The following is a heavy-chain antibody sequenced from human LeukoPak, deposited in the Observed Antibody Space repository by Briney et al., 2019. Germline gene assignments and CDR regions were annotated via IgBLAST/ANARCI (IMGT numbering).Heavy chain of an antibody. V-gene: IGHV4-39*07. CDR2: IYYSGAT. D-gene: IGHD3-10*01. Sequence: SVTLSLTCTVSDGSISSSSYYWGWIRQPPGKGLEWIGSIYYSGATYYNPSLKTRVTISEDTSKNELSLKLNSVTAADTAVYYCARARHVGYHSGSYFNAQYYFDYWGQGTLVTVSS. CDR3: ARARHVGYHSGSYFNAQYYFDY. CDR1: DGSISSSSYY. J-gene: IGHJ4*02.